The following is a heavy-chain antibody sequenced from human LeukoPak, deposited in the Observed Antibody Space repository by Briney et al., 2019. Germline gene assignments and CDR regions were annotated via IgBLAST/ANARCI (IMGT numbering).Heavy chain of an antibody. Sequence: ASVKVSCKASGYTFTGYYMHWVRQAPGQGLEWMGRINPNSGGTNYAQKFQGRVTMTRDTSISTAYMELSRLRSDDTAVYYCARPLIAAAGNWFDPWGQRTLVTVSS. CDR3: ARPLIAAAGNWFDP. CDR2: INPNSGGT. J-gene: IGHJ5*02. D-gene: IGHD6-13*01. CDR1: GYTFTGYY. V-gene: IGHV1-2*06.